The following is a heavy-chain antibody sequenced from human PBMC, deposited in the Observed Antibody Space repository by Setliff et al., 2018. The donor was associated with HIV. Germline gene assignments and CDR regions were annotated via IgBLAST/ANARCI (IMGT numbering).Heavy chain of an antibody. Sequence: ASVKVSCKTSGYTLISYGVTWVRQVPGQGLEWVGWISTYNGNTNYPQKLQGRVTMTTDTSTSTAYMELRSLRSDDTAVYYCAREGLIWFGELSLDDAFDIWGQGTMVTVSS. V-gene: IGHV1-18*01. CDR3: AREGLIWFGELSLDDAFDI. J-gene: IGHJ3*02. CDR2: ISTYNGNT. CDR1: GYTLISYG. D-gene: IGHD3-10*01.